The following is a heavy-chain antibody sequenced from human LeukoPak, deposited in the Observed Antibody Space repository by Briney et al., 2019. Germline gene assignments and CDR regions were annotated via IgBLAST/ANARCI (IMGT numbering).Heavy chain of an antibody. CDR1: GFTFSSYG. D-gene: IGHD2-15*01. Sequence: PGGSLRLSCAASGFTFSSYGMSWVRQAPGKGLEWVSAISGSGGSTYYADSVKGRFTISRDNSKNTLYLQMNSLRAEDTAVYYCAKDGRDIVVVVAARYCYYMDVWGKGTTVTISS. J-gene: IGHJ6*03. CDR2: ISGSGGST. CDR3: AKDGRDIVVVVAARYCYYMDV. V-gene: IGHV3-23*01.